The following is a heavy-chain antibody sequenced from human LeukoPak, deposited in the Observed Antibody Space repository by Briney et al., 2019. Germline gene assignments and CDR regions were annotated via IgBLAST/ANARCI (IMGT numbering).Heavy chain of an antibody. Sequence: ASVKVSCKASGYTFTSYYMHWVRQAPGQGLEWMGIINPSGGSTSYAQKFQGRVTMTRDTSTSTVYMELSSLRSEDTAVYYCARMMDSSGYYDYYFDYWGQGTLDTVSS. CDR1: GYTFTSYY. CDR3: ARMMDSSGYYDYYFDY. D-gene: IGHD3-22*01. J-gene: IGHJ4*02. CDR2: INPSGGST. V-gene: IGHV1-46*01.